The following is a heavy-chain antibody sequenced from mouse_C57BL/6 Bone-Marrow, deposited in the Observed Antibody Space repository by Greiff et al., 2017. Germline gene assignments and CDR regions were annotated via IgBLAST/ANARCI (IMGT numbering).Heavy chain of an antibody. J-gene: IGHJ3*01. CDR3: AADGYYGFAY. CDR1: GYTFTSYW. D-gene: IGHD2-3*01. CDR2: IDPSDSYT. Sequence: QVQLQQPGAELVMPGASVKLSCKASGYTFTSYWMHWVKQRPGQGLEWIGEIDPSDSYTNYNQNVKGRFTLSGDKSSSTAYMQLSSLKSEDSAVYYCAADGYYGFAYWGQGTLVTVSA. V-gene: IGHV1-69*01.